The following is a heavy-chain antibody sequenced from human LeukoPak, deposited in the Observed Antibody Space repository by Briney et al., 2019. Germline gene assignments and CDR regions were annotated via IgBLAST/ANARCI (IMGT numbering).Heavy chain of an antibody. CDR2: VSSSGRT. J-gene: IGHJ5*02. Sequence: PSETLSLTCTVSGGSISSYYWSWIRQAAGKGLEWIGRVSSSGRTTYNPSLKSRLTISITTSKTQFSLKVTSVTASATAMYYWVRDHVSPGLSNWFDPWGQGTLVTVSS. V-gene: IGHV4-4*07. D-gene: IGHD3-16*01. CDR3: VRDHVSPGLSNWFDP. CDR1: GGSISSYY.